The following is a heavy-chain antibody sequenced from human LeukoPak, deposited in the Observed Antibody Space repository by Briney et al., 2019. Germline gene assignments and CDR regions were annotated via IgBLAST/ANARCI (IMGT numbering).Heavy chain of an antibody. D-gene: IGHD1-26*01. CDR3: ARDSSNIMGARLDY. V-gene: IGHV3-23*01. CDR2: ISISGGST. J-gene: IGHJ4*02. CDR1: GFTFNSYA. Sequence: GGSLRLSCAASGFTFNSYAMGWVRQPPGRGLEWVSGISISGGSTYYADSVKGRFTISRDNSKNTLFLQMNSLRAEDTAVYYCARDSSNIMGARLDYWGQGTLVTVSS.